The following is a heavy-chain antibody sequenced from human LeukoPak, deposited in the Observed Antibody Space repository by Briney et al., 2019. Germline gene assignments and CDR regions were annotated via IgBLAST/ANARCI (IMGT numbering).Heavy chain of an antibody. CDR3: ARADTSSSRPIDY. CDR1: GFTFSSYS. V-gene: IGHV3-21*01. CDR2: ISSSSSYI. D-gene: IGHD6-13*01. J-gene: IGHJ4*02. Sequence: GGSLRLSCAASGFTFSSYSMNWVRQAPGKGLEWVSSISSSSSYIYYADSVKGRFTISRDNAKNSLYLQMNSLRAEDTAVYYCARADTSSSRPIDYWGQGTLVTVSS.